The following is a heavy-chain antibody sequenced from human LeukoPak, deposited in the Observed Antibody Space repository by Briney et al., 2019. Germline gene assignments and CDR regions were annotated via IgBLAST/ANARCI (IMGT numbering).Heavy chain of an antibody. Sequence: GGSLRLSCAASGFTFSSYSMNWVRQAPGKGLEWISYISSSSSTIYYADSVKGRFTISRDNAKNSLYLQMNSLRAEDTAVYYCAELGITMIGGVWGKGTTVTISS. V-gene: IGHV3-48*04. J-gene: IGHJ6*04. CDR1: GFTFSSYS. CDR2: ISSSSSTI. CDR3: AELGITMIGGV. D-gene: IGHD3-10*02.